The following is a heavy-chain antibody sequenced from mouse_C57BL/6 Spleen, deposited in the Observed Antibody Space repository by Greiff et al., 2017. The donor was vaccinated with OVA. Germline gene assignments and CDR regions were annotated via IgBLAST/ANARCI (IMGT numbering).Heavy chain of an antibody. CDR2: INPNNGGT. D-gene: IGHD1-1*01. V-gene: IGHV1-18*01. Sequence: EVQLQQSGPELVKPGASVKIPCKASGYTFTDYNMDWVKQSHGKSLEWIGDINPNNGGTIYNQKFKGKATLTVDKSSSTAYMELRSLTSEDSAVYFCARWAVEETGFDYWGQGTTLTVSS. CDR3: ARWAVEETGFDY. J-gene: IGHJ2*01. CDR1: GYTFTDYN.